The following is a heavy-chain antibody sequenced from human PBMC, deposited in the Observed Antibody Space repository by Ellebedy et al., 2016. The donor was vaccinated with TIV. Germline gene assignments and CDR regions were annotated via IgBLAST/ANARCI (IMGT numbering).Heavy chain of an antibody. V-gene: IGHV1-69*13. J-gene: IGHJ6*02. CDR1: GYIFTGYY. Sequence: ASVKVSCKASGYIFTGYYMHWVRQAPGQGLEWMGGIIPIFGTANYAQKFQGRVTITADESTSTAYMELGSLRSEDTAVYYCATRRVVGANYYYYGMDVWGQGTTVTVSS. CDR2: IIPIFGTA. D-gene: IGHD1-26*01. CDR3: ATRRVVGANYYYYGMDV.